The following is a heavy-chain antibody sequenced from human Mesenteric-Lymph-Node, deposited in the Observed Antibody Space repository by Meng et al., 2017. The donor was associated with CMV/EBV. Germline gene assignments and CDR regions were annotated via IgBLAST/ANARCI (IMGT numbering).Heavy chain of an antibody. CDR2: IIPILGIA. V-gene: IGHV1-69*10. D-gene: IGHD2-15*01. CDR1: GGTFSSYA. J-gene: IGHJ4*02. Sequence: SVKVSCKASGGTFSSYAISWVRQAPGQGLEWMGGIIPILGIANYAQKFQGRVTITVDKSTSTAYMELSSLRSEDTAVYYCARDWCISGGSCYPGYWGQGTLVTVSS. CDR3: ARDWCISGGSCYPGY.